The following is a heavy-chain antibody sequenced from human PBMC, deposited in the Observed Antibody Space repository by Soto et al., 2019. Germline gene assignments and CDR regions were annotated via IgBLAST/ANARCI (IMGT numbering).Heavy chain of an antibody. CDR1: GFTFSSYA. CDR2: ISGSGGST. V-gene: IGHV3-23*01. Sequence: EVQLLESGGGLLQPGGSLSLSCAASGFTFSSYAMSWVRQAPGKGLEWVSAISGSGGSTYYADSVKGRFTISRDNSKNTLYLQMNSLRAEDTAVYYCAKMILFRVVLLSRAAYWGQGTLVTVSS. CDR3: AKMILFRVVLLSRAAY. D-gene: IGHD6-6*01. J-gene: IGHJ4*02.